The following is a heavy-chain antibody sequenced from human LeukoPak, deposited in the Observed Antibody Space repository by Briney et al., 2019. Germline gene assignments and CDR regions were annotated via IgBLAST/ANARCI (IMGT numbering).Heavy chain of an antibody. J-gene: IGHJ4*02. CDR3: ARAKVRGVIIKSFGY. Sequence: GGSLRLSCAASGFTFSSYAMSWVRQAPGKGLEWVSAISGSGGSTYYADSVKGRFTISRDNSKNTLYLQMNSLRAEDTAVYYCARAKVRGVIIKSFGYWGQGTLVTVSS. D-gene: IGHD3-10*01. V-gene: IGHV3-23*01. CDR1: GFTFSSYA. CDR2: ISGSGGST.